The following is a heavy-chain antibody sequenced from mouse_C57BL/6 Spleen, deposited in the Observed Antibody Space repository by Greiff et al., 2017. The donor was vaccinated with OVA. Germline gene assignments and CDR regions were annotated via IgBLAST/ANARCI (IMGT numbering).Heavy chain of an antibody. Sequence: QVQLQQSGPELVKPGASVKISCKASGYAFSSSWMNWVKQRPGQGLEWIGRIYPGDGDTNYNGKFKGKATLTADKSSSTAYMQLSSLTSEDSAVYFCASIITTVVPYYFDYWGQGTTLTVSS. V-gene: IGHV1-82*01. CDR2: IYPGDGDT. D-gene: IGHD1-1*01. CDR3: ASIITTVVPYYFDY. J-gene: IGHJ2*01. CDR1: GYAFSSSW.